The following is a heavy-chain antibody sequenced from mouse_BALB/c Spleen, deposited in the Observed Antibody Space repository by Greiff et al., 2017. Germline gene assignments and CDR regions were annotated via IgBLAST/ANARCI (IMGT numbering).Heavy chain of an antibody. CDR2: IDPANGNT. J-gene: IGHJ3*01. CDR1: GFNIKDTY. D-gene: IGHD2-4*01. V-gene: IGHV14-3*02. Sequence: EVQLVESGAELVKPGASVKLSCTASGFNIKDTYMHWVKQRPEQGLEWIGRIDPANGNTKYDPKFQGKATITADTSSNTAYLQLSSLTSEDTAVYYCASKGFYYDYDGFAYWGQGTLVTVSA. CDR3: ASKGFYYDYDGFAY.